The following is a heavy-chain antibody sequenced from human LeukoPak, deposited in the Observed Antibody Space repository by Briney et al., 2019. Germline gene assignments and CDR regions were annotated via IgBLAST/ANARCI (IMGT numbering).Heavy chain of an antibody. V-gene: IGHV4-59*08. Sequence: SETLSLTCTVSGNSISSYYWSWIRQPPGQVLEWIGYIYYSGSTYYNPSLKSRVTISVDTSKNQFSLKLSSVTAADTAVYYCARCPYSSGWFLRYFQHWGQGTLVTVSS. D-gene: IGHD6-19*01. J-gene: IGHJ1*01. CDR3: ARCPYSSGWFLRYFQH. CDR2: IYYSGST. CDR1: GNSISSYY.